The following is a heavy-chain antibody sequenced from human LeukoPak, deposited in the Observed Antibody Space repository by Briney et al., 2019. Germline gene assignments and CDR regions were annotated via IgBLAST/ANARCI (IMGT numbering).Heavy chain of an antibody. V-gene: IGHV4-4*07. Sequence: SETLSLTCTVSGGSISSYYWSWIRQPAGKGLEWIGRIYTSGSTNYNPSLKSRVTISVDTSKNQFSLKLSSVTAADTAVYYCARSTRSYGSGSYPFDYWGQGTLVTVSS. D-gene: IGHD3-10*01. CDR1: GGSISSYY. CDR2: IYTSGST. J-gene: IGHJ4*02. CDR3: ARSTRSYGSGSYPFDY.